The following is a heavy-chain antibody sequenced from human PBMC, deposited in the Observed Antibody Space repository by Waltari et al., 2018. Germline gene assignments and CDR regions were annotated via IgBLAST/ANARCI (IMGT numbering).Heavy chain of an antibody. CDR3: AREGWADYSNPFDY. D-gene: IGHD4-4*01. CDR1: GDSISSYY. V-gene: IGHV4-4*07. CDR2: IHTSEGT. J-gene: IGHJ4*02. Sequence: QVQLQKSGPGLVRPSETLSLTCSVSGDSISSYYWSWFRQPAGKGLEWIGRIHTSEGTNFNPSLKSRVTMSLDTSQNQFSLNLRSVTAADTAVYYCAREGWADYSNPFDYWGQGTLVTVSS.